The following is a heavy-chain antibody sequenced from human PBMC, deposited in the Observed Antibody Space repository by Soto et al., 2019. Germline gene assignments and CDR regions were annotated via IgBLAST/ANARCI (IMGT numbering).Heavy chain of an antibody. D-gene: IGHD5-12*01. V-gene: IGHV3-30*18. CDR2: ISYDGSNK. Sequence: QVQLVESGGGVVQPGRSLRLSCAASGFTFSSYGMHWVRQAPGKGLEWVAVISYDGSNKYYADSVKGRLTISRDNSKNTLYLPMNSLRGEETAVYYCAKDNGSGCDWLRVGDASDIWGQGTMVTVSS. CDR1: GFTFSSYG. CDR3: AKDNGSGCDWLRVGDASDI. J-gene: IGHJ3*02.